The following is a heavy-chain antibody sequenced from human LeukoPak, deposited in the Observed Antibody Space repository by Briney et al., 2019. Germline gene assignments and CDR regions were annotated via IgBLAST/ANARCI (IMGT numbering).Heavy chain of an antibody. Sequence: SQTLSLTCTVSGDSISSGGYSRTWIRQHPGKGLEWIGYIYYSGSTHYNPSLKSRVTISVDTSKNQFSLRLTSVTAADTAVYYCARVAKYSSGIFDYWGHGTLVTVSS. J-gene: IGHJ4*01. D-gene: IGHD6-25*01. CDR3: ARVAKYSSGIFDY. V-gene: IGHV4-31*03. CDR2: IYYSGST. CDR1: GDSISSGGYS.